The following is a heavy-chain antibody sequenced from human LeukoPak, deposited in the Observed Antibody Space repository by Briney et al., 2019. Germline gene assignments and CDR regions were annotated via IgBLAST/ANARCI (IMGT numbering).Heavy chain of an antibody. CDR3: ARGYRFGSNPDY. D-gene: IGHD3-10*01. CDR2: INPNSGYT. Sequence: ASVEVSCKASGYTFTDYYIHWVRQAPGQGLEWMGWINPNSGYTNYAQKFQGRVTMTRDTSISTGYMELSRLRSDDTAVYYCARGYRFGSNPDYWGQGTLVTVSS. J-gene: IGHJ4*02. CDR1: GYTFTDYY. V-gene: IGHV1-2*02.